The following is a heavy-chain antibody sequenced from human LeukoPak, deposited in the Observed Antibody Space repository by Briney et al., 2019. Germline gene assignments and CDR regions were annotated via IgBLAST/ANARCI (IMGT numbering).Heavy chain of an antibody. CDR1: GYTLTELS. CDR2: FDPEDGET. D-gene: IGHD2-2*01. CDR3: AHSSQAVPAAHSWFDP. Sequence: ASVKVSCKVSGYTLTELSMHWVRQAPGKGLEWMGGFDPEDGETIYAQKFQGRATMTEDTSTDTAYMELSSLRSEDTAVYYCAHSSQAVPAAHSWFDPWGQGTLVTVSS. J-gene: IGHJ5*02. V-gene: IGHV1-24*01.